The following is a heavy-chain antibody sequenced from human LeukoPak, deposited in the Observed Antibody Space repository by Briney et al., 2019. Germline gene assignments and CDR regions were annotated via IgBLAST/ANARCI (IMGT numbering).Heavy chain of an antibody. CDR2: IYSGGST. CDR1: GFTVSSNY. CDR3: ARDRRETMITFGGVMTAGWFDP. Sequence: SGGSLRLSCAASGFTVSSNYMSWVRQAPGKGLEWVSVIYSGGSTYYADSGKGRFTISRDNSKNTLYLQMNSLRAEDTAVYYCARDRRETMITFGGVMTAGWFDPWGQGTLVTVSS. J-gene: IGHJ5*02. V-gene: IGHV3-53*01. D-gene: IGHD3-16*01.